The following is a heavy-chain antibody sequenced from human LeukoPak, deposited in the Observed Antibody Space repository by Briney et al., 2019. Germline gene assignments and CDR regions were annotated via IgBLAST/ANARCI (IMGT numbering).Heavy chain of an antibody. V-gene: IGHV4-30-2*01. CDR2: IYHSGST. D-gene: IGHD3-16*01. CDR1: GGSISSGGYS. Sequence: PSQTLSLTCAVSGGSISSGGYSWSWIRQPPGKGLEWIGYIYHSGSTYYNPSLKSRVTMSVDRSKNQFSLKLNSVTAADTAVYYSARGWGPVYYFDYWGQGTLVTVSS. J-gene: IGHJ4*02. CDR3: ARGWGPVYYFDY.